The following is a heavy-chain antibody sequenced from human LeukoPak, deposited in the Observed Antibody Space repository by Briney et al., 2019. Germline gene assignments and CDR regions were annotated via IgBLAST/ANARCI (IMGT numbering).Heavy chain of an antibody. V-gene: IGHV3-21*01. J-gene: IGHJ4*02. CDR3: ARDRGAATRSDH. Sequence: PGGSLRLSCAASGFTFSTYSMNWVRQAPGKGLEWISFISTSSIYIYYADSVKGRFTISRDNAKNSLYLQMNSLRAEDTAVYYCARDRGAATRSDHWGQGTLVTVSS. D-gene: IGHD1-26*01. CDR2: ISTSSIYI. CDR1: GFTFSTYS.